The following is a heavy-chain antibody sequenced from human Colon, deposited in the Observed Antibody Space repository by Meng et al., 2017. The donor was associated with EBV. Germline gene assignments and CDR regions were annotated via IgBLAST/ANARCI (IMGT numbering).Heavy chain of an antibody. D-gene: IGHD3-3*02. Sequence: QVRLQVSGPGLVKPSQTLSLTCTVSGGSINSGDYYWSWIRQPPGKGLEWIGSIYYRGSTNYNPSLKSRISMSVDMSKNQFSLKVNSVTAADTAIYYCVISSHNWGQGTLVTVSS. CDR2: IYYRGST. J-gene: IGHJ4*02. V-gene: IGHV4-30-4*01. CDR3: VISSHN. CDR1: GGSINSGDYY.